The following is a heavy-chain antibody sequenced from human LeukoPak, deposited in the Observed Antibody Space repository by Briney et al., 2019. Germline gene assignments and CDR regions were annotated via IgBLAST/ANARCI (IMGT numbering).Heavy chain of an antibody. CDR3: ATNPSGSPYYYMDV. D-gene: IGHD1-26*01. CDR2: ISGSGGST. Sequence: GGTLRLSCAASGFTFSSYGMSWVRQAPGKGLEWVSAISGSGGSTYYADSVKGRFTISRDNSKNTLYLQMNSLRAEDTAVYYCATNPSGSPYYYMDVWGKGTTVTISS. V-gene: IGHV3-23*01. CDR1: GFTFSSYG. J-gene: IGHJ6*03.